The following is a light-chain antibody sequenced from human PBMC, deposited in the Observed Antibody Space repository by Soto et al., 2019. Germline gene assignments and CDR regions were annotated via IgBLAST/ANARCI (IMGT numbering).Light chain of an antibody. CDR2: GAP. CDR1: QSVSSSF. J-gene: IGKJ1*01. V-gene: IGKV3-20*01. Sequence: DIVVTQSPGTLSLSPGERATLSCRARQSVSSSFLAWYQQKPGQAPRLLIYGAPSRPTGIPDRFSGSGSGAEVPLTLRRLEPDDCAVGYLLQYESSPRTFGQGTNVEI. CDR3: LQYESSPRT.